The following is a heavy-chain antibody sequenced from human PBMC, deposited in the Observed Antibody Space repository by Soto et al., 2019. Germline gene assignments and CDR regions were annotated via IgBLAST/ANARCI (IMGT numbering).Heavy chain of an antibody. CDR2: ISGSGGST. V-gene: IGHV3-23*01. Sequence: GGSLRLSCAASGFTFSSYAMSWVRQAPGKGLEWVSAISGSGGSTYYADSVKGRFTISRDNSKNTLYLQMNSLRAEDTAVYYCAKSPTDPIYYYDSSGYYFDYWGQGTLGTVSS. J-gene: IGHJ4*02. CDR1: GFTFSSYA. CDR3: AKSPTDPIYYYDSSGYYFDY. D-gene: IGHD3-22*01.